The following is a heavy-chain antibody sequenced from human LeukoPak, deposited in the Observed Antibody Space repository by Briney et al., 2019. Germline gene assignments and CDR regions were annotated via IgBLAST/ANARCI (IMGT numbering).Heavy chain of an antibody. CDR2: INSDGSSE. V-gene: IGHV3-74*01. J-gene: IGHJ4*02. CDR1: TFTFSSNC. D-gene: IGHD5-18*01. CDR3: GRVLRLWTIRETRGGAQVGY. Sequence: GGSLTLSCAVSTFTFSSNCMQWVRQAPGEGLVWVSCINSDGSSESYEDSVKGRFTISRDNDKNTLYLQMNSLRAEDTAVYYCGRVLRLWTIRETRGGAQVGYWGQGTLVTVSS.